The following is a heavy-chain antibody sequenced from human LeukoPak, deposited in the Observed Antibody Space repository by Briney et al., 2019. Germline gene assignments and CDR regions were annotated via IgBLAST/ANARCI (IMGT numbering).Heavy chain of an antibody. CDR1: GFTFSDFA. V-gene: IGHV3-23*01. CDR2: IEKNAGGA. CDR3: AKQEGALIENWCVDH. J-gene: IGHJ4*02. Sequence: QPGGSLRLSCAASGFTFSDFAMSWVRLAPGKGLEWVSSIEKNAGGAYYADSVKGRFTVSRDNSKNTLYLQMSSLRVEDTALYYCAKQEGALIENWCVDHWGLGTLVTVSS. D-gene: IGHD1-26*01.